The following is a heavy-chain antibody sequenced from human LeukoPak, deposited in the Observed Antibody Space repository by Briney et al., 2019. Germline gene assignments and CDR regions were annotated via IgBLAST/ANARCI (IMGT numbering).Heavy chain of an antibody. CDR3: ARDITLRAFDI. Sequence: ASVKVSCKASGYTFTSYDINWVRQATGQGLEWMGWMNPNSGNTGYAQKFQGRVAMTRNTSISTAYMELSSLRSDDTAVYYCARDITLRAFDIWGQGTMVTVSS. J-gene: IGHJ3*02. CDR1: GYTFTSYD. CDR2: MNPNSGNT. D-gene: IGHD1-14*01. V-gene: IGHV1-8*01.